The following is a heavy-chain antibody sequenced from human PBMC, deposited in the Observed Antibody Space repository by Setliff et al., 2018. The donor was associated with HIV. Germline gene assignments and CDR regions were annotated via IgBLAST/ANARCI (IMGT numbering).Heavy chain of an antibody. CDR1: GFTFSSYS. Sequence: GESLKISCTASGFTFSSYSMNWVRQAPGKGLEWVSSISSGSSYIYYPDSVKGRFTISRDNAKNSLYLRMNSLRADDTAVYYCARDSRTAEGGGDNVFDYWGRGTLVTVSS. D-gene: IGHD2-21*01. CDR2: ISSGSSYI. CDR3: ARDSRTAEGGGDNVFDY. J-gene: IGHJ4*02. V-gene: IGHV3-21*01.